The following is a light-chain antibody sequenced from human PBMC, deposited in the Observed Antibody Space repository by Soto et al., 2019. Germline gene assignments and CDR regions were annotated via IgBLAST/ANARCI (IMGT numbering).Light chain of an antibody. J-gene: IGLJ3*02. CDR3: QTWATGPDGV. CDR2: LDSDGSH. CDR1: SGHSTYA. Sequence: QSVLTQSPSASASLGASVKLTCTLSSGHSTYAIAWRQQQPEKGPRYLMKLDSDGSHSKGEGIPDRFSGSSSGAARYLTISGLLSEDEADYYCQTWATGPDGVFGGGTKLTVL. V-gene: IGLV4-69*01.